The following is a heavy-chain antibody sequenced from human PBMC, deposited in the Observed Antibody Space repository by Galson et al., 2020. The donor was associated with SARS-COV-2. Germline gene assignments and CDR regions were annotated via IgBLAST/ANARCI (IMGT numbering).Heavy chain of an antibody. J-gene: IGHJ6*02. Sequence: SVKVSCKASGCTLSPYAIIWVRQAPGHGLEWMGGIIPLFHTANYAQKFQGRVTITADESTNTTYMELASLRSDDTAVYYRTRDRLGATNAHYKDDMDVSGQGTTGTGSS. CDR3: TRDRLGATNAHYKDDMDV. CDR2: IIPLFHTA. CDR1: GCTLSPYA. D-gene: IGHD3-3*01. V-gene: IGHV1-69*13.